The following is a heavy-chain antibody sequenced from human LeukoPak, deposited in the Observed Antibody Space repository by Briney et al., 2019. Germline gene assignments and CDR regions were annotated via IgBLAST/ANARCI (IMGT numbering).Heavy chain of an antibody. D-gene: IGHD3-22*01. CDR2: INAGNGNT. CDR1: GYTFTSYA. CDR3: ARDQGGYYDSSVTWWFDP. V-gene: IGHV1-3*01. J-gene: IGHJ5*02. Sequence: ASVKVSCKASGYTFTSYAMHWVRQAPGQRLEWMGWINAGNGNTKYSQKFQGRVTITRDTSASTAYMELSSLRSEDTAVYYCARDQGGYYDSSVTWWFDPWGQGTLVTVSS.